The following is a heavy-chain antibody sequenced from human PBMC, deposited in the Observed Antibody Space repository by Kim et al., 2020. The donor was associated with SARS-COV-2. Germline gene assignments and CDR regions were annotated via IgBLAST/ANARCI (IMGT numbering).Heavy chain of an antibody. Sequence: ASVKVSCKASGYTFTGYYMHWVRQAPGQGLEWMGWINPNSGGTNYAQKFQGRVTMTRDTSISTAYMELSRLRSDDTAVYYCARGRITMIVVVPLDAFDIWGQGTMVTVSS. D-gene: IGHD3-22*01. CDR2: INPNSGGT. J-gene: IGHJ3*02. V-gene: IGHV1-2*02. CDR1: GYTFTGYY. CDR3: ARGRITMIVVVPLDAFDI.